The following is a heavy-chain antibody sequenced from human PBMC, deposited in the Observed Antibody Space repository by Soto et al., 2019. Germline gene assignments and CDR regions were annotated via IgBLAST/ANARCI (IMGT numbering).Heavy chain of an antibody. D-gene: IGHD6-6*01. J-gene: IGHJ6*04. CDR2: ISTSGDGT. CDR3: AKDRPSSSSSKMDV. CDR1: EFTFSNYA. V-gene: IGHV3-23*01. Sequence: EVQLLESGGGLVQPGGSLRLSCAASEFTFSNYAMTWVRQAPGRGLEWVSTISTSGDGTYYTDSVKGRFTISRDNSKNTLYLQIDSLRSEDTAVYYCAKDRPSSSSSKMDVWGKGTTVTISS.